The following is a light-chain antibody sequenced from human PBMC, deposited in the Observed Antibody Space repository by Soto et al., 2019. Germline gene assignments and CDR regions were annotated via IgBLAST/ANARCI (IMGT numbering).Light chain of an antibody. CDR1: QSIVNW. CDR3: QEYNFYST. Sequence: DIQMTQSPSTLSASVGDRVTITCRASQSIVNWLAWYQQKPGKAPNLLIYKASILESGVPSRFSGSGSGTEFILTISILQPDDFANYYCQEYNFYSTFGGGTKVEIK. V-gene: IGKV1-5*03. J-gene: IGKJ4*01. CDR2: KAS.